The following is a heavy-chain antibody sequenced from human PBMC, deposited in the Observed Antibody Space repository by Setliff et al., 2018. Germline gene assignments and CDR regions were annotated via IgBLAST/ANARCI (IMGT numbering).Heavy chain of an antibody. V-gene: IGHV1-69*06. D-gene: IGHD6-6*01. J-gene: IGHJ6*03. CDR2: IIPLFETT. CDR1: GGIFNSFS. Sequence: ASVKVSCKASGGIFNSFSITWVRQAPGQGLEWMGRIIPLFETTNYVEKFQGRVTITADKSTSTAYMELSRLTSEDTAVYYCALEYSNSSPTVYYYMDVWGKGITVTVSS. CDR3: ALEYSNSSPTVYYYMDV.